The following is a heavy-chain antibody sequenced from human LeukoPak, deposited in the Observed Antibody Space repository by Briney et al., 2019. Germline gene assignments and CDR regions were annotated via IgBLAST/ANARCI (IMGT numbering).Heavy chain of an antibody. Sequence: ASVKVSCKASGYTFTNYYMHWVRQAPGQGLEWLGLITPSGGSTWHAQKFQGRVTMTRDMSTSTDYMELSSLRSEDTAVYYCARDNSVGDYAWWFDPWGQGTLVTVSS. V-gene: IGHV1-46*01. J-gene: IGHJ5*02. CDR2: ITPSGGST. CDR1: GYTFTNYY. CDR3: ARDNSVGDYAWWFDP. D-gene: IGHD1-26*01.